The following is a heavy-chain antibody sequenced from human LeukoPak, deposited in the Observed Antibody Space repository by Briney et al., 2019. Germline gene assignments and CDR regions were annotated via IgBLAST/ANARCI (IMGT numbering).Heavy chain of an antibody. CDR1: GGSISSYY. Sequence: SETLSLTCTVSGGSISSYYWSWIRHPPGKGLEWIGYIYYSGSTNYNPSLKSRVIISVDTSKNQFSLKLSSVTAADTAVYYCARHYYDYVWGSYRYSYYFDYWGQGTLVTVSS. J-gene: IGHJ4*02. CDR2: IYYSGST. CDR3: ARHYYDYVWGSYRYSYYFDY. D-gene: IGHD3-16*02. V-gene: IGHV4-59*08.